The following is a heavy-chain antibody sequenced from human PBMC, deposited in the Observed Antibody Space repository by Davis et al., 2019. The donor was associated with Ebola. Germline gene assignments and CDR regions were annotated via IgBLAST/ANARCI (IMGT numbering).Heavy chain of an antibody. V-gene: IGHV3-21*06. CDR2: ISSSSSSR. D-gene: IGHD3-10*01. CDR1: GFSFSSCS. CDR3: VRQWFGESL. J-gene: IGHJ4*02. Sequence: GESLKISCAASGFSFSSCSMNWVRQAPGKGLEWVSSISSSSSSRYYVDSVKGRFTISRDNAKNSLYLQMNSLRDEDTAVYYCVRQWFGESLWGQGTLVTVSS.